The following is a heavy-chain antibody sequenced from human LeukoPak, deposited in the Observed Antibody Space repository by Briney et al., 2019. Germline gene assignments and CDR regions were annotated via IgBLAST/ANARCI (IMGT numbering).Heavy chain of an antibody. D-gene: IGHD2-15*01. CDR1: GFTFSNAW. J-gene: IGHJ4*02. CDR2: IKSKTDGGTT. CDR3: TTEGDCSGGSCYQGY. V-gene: IGHV3-15*01. Sequence: GGSLRLSCAASGFTFSNAWMSWVRQAPGKGLEWVGRIKSKTDGGTTDYAAPVKGRFTISRDDSKTTLYLQMNSLKTEDTAVYYCTTEGDCSGGSCYQGYWGQGTLVTVSS.